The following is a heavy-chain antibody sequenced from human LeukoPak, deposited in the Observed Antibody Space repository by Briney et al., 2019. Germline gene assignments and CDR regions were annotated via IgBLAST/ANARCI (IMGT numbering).Heavy chain of an antibody. CDR2: ISGSGGST. V-gene: IGHV3-23*01. CDR3: AKRRYYDSSGFPHDLDY. D-gene: IGHD3-22*01. CDR1: GFTFSSYA. J-gene: IGHJ4*02. Sequence: PGGSLRLSCAASGFTFSSYAMSWVRQAPGKGLEWVSAISGSGGSTYYADSVKGWFTISRDSSKNPLHLQMNSLGADATAVYYCAKRRYYDSSGFPHDLDYWGQGTLCTVSS.